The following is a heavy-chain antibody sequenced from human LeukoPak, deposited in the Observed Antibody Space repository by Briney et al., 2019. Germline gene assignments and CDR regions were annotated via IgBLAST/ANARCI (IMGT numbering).Heavy chain of an antibody. CDR1: GFTFSSYA. Sequence: PGGSLRLSCAASGFTFSSYAMSWVRQAPGKGLEWVSAISAGGGSTYYADSVKGRFTISRDNSKNTLYLQMNSLRAEDTAVYYCAKVFVTALTTSAFDVWGQGTMVTVSS. CDR3: AKVFVTALTTSAFDV. J-gene: IGHJ3*01. D-gene: IGHD2-21*02. V-gene: IGHV3-23*01. CDR2: ISAGGGST.